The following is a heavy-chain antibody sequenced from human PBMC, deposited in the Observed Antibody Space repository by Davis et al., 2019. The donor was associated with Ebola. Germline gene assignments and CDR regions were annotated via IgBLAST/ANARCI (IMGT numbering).Heavy chain of an antibody. D-gene: IGHD3-3*01. CDR1: GFTFSSYG. Sequence: PGGSLRLSCAASGFTFSSYGMHWVRQAPGKGLEWVAVIWYDGSNKYYADSVKGRFTISRDNSKNTLYLQMNSLRAEDTAVYYCARPRALRFFISRAEYFQHWGQGTLVTVSS. V-gene: IGHV3-33*01. J-gene: IGHJ1*01. CDR2: IWYDGSNK. CDR3: ARPRALRFFISRAEYFQH.